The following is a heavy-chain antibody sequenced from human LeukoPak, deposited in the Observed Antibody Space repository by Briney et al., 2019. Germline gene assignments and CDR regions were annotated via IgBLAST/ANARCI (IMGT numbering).Heavy chain of an antibody. CDR1: GYSFSSYW. D-gene: IGHD1-26*01. J-gene: IGHJ4*02. V-gene: IGHV5-51*01. CDR2: IYPGDSDT. Sequence: GESLKISCKVSGYSFSSYWIGWVRQMPGKGLEWMGIIYPGDSDTRYSPSFQGQVTISADKSISTAYLQWSSLKASDTAMYYCARYKRVGATCPGIDYWGQGTLVTVSS. CDR3: ARYKRVGATCPGIDY.